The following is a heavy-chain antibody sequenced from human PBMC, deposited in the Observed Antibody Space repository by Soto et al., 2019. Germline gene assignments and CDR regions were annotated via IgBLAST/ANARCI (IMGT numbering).Heavy chain of an antibody. CDR2: IIPILGIA. CDR1: GGTFSSYT. V-gene: IGHV1-69*02. D-gene: IGHD6-13*01. CDR3: ARTTSGIAAAATYYYYGMDV. J-gene: IGHJ6*02. Sequence: ASVKVSCKASGGTFSSYTISWVRQAPGQGLEWMGRIIPILGIANYAQKFQGRVTITADKSTSTAYMELSSLRSEDTAVYYCARTTSGIAAAATYYYYGMDVWGQGTTVTVSS.